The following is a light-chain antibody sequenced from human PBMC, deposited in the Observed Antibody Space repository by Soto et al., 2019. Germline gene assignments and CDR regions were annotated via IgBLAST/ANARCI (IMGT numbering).Light chain of an antibody. CDR1: SSDVGGYNY. Sequence: QSALTQPASVSGSPGQSITISCTGTSSDVGGYNYVSWYQQHPGKAPKHMIYDVSNRRSGVSNRFSGSKSGNTASLTISGLQAEDEADYYCSSYTGRSTPVVFGGGTKLTVL. CDR2: DVS. CDR3: SSYTGRSTPVV. J-gene: IGLJ2*01. V-gene: IGLV2-14*01.